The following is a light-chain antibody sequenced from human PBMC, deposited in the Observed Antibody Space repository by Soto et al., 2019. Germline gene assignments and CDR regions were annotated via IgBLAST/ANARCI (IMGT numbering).Light chain of an antibody. CDR1: QTVRNNY. J-gene: IGKJ1*01. V-gene: IGKV3-20*01. CDR3: QQYGSSGT. Sequence: EFVLTQSPCTVSLSPGERATLSCRASQTVRNNYLAWYQQKPGQAPRLLIYDASSRATGIPDRFSGSGSGTDFTLTISRLEPEDFAVYYCQQYGSSGTFGQGTKVDI. CDR2: DAS.